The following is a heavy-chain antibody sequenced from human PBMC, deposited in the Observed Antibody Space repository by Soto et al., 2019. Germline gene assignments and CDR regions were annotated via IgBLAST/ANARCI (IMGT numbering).Heavy chain of an antibody. CDR3: ARVGGDDCGDSGGFDY. CDR1: GGSIRDYF. D-gene: IGHD4-17*01. J-gene: IGHJ4*02. V-gene: IGHV4-59*01. CDR2: IYYSGRT. Sequence: QVQLQESGPGLVKPSETLSLTCTVSGGSIRDYFWTWIRQPPGKGLEWIGYIYYSGRTNYNPALQRGVSISVHTSKNHCSLQLRSVTAADTAVYYCARVGGDDCGDSGGFDYCGQGTLVTVSS.